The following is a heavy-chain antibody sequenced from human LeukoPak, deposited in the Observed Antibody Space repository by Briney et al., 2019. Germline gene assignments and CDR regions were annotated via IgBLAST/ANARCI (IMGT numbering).Heavy chain of an antibody. CDR1: GFTFSSYG. J-gene: IGHJ5*02. V-gene: IGHV3-30*18. D-gene: IGHD6-19*01. CDR2: ISYDGSNT. Sequence: GRSLRLSCAASGFTFSSYGMHWVRQAPGKGLGWVAVISYDGSNTYYADSVKRRFTISRDNSKDTLYVQMNSLRAEDTAVYYCAKDLWQWLAPPYNWFDPWGQGTLVTVSS. CDR3: AKDLWQWLAPPYNWFDP.